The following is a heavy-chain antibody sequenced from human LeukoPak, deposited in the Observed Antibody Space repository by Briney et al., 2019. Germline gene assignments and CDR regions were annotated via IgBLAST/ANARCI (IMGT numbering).Heavy chain of an antibody. Sequence: PGGSLRLSCAASGFTFSSYAKHWVRQAPGKGLEWVAVISYDGSNKYYADSVKGRFTISRDNSKNTLYLQMNSLRAEDTAVYYCARDRDYRPSFFDYWGQGTLVTVSS. CDR2: ISYDGSNK. D-gene: IGHD4-11*01. CDR3: ARDRDYRPSFFDY. V-gene: IGHV3-30-3*01. J-gene: IGHJ4*02. CDR1: GFTFSSYA.